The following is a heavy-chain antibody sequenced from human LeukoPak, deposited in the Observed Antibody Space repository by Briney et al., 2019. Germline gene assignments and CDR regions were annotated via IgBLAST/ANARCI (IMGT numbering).Heavy chain of an antibody. Sequence: SETLSLTCAVSGGSISSSNWWSWVRQPPGKGLEWIGEIYHSGSTNYNPSLKSRVTISVDTSKNQFSLKLSSVTAADTAVYYCARSYYYGSGSPDYWGQGTLVTVSS. CDR1: GGSISSSNW. CDR2: IYHSGST. D-gene: IGHD3-10*01. V-gene: IGHV4-4*02. CDR3: ARSYYYGSGSPDY. J-gene: IGHJ4*02.